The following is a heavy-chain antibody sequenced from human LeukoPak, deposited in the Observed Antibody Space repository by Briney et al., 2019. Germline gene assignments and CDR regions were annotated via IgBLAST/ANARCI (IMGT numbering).Heavy chain of an antibody. V-gene: IGHV4-59*01. CDR2: ISYSGST. Sequence: SETLSLTCTVSGGSISSSYWSWIRQPPGKGLEWIGYISYSGSTNYNPSLKSRVTISVDTSKNQFSLKLSSVTAADTAVYYCARVVVGASRLGAFDIWGQGTMVTVSS. CDR1: GGSISSSY. D-gene: IGHD1-26*01. CDR3: ARVVVGASRLGAFDI. J-gene: IGHJ3*02.